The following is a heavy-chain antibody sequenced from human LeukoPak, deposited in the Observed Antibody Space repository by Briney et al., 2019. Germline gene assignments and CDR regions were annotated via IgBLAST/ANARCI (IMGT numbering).Heavy chain of an antibody. CDR2: ISYDGSNK. V-gene: IGHV3-30-3*01. CDR3: ARPGNVHDSSGYYKPYYYYGMDV. J-gene: IGHJ6*02. D-gene: IGHD3-22*01. CDR1: GFTFSSYA. Sequence: GGSLRLSCAASGFTFSSYAMHWVRQAPGKGLEWVAVISYDGSNKYYADSVKGRFTISRDNSKNTLYLQMNSLRAEDTAVYYCARPGNVHDSSGYYKPYYYYGMDVWGQGTTVTVSS.